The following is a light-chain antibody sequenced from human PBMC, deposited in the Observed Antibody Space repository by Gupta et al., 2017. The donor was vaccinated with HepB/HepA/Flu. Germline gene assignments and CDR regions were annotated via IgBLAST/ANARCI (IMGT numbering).Light chain of an antibody. J-gene: IGKJ1*01. Sequence: EIVMTQSPATLSVSPGERATLSCRASQSVSSNLAWYQQKPGQAPRLLIYGASTRDTGIPARFSGSGSGKELTLTSSSRQSEDFAVYYCQQYKNWPPWTFGQGTKVEIK. V-gene: IGKV3-15*01. CDR3: QQYKNWPPWT. CDR2: GAS. CDR1: QSVSSN.